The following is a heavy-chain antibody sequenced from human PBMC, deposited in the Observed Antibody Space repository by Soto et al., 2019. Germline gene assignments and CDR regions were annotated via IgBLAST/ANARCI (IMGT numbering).Heavy chain of an antibody. CDR1: GGSISSSSYY. V-gene: IGHV4-39*01. CDR2: IYYSGST. CDR3: AIQPTYYDYVWGSYRWGFDY. Sequence: QLQLQESGPGLVKPSETLSLTCTVSGGSISSSSYYWGWIRQPPGKGLEWIGSIYYSGSTYYNPSLKSRVTISVDTSKNQFSLKLSSVTAADTAVYYCAIQPTYYDYVWGSYRWGFDYWGQGTLVTVSS. J-gene: IGHJ4*02. D-gene: IGHD3-16*02.